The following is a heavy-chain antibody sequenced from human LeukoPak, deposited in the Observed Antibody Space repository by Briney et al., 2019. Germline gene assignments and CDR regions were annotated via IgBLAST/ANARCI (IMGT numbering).Heavy chain of an antibody. V-gene: IGHV4-59*08. D-gene: IGHD6-13*01. CDR2: IYYSGST. CDR3: ARRGYASSWSFDY. CDR1: GGSISGYY. Sequence: PSETLSLTCTVSGGSISGYYWNWVRQPPGKGLEWIGYIYYSGSTKYNPSLKGRVTISVDTSKNQFSLKLSSVPAADTAVYYCARRGYASSWSFDYWGQGTLVTVSS. J-gene: IGHJ4*02.